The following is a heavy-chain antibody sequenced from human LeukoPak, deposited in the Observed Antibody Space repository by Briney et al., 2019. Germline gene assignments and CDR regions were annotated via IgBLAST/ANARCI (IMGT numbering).Heavy chain of an antibody. Sequence: SETLSLTCTVSGYSISSGYYWGWIRQPPGKGLEWIGSIYHSGSTYYNPSLKSRVTISVDTSKNQFSLKLSSVTAADTAVYYCARVRDSSGYYYEAFDYWGQGTLVTVSS. D-gene: IGHD3-22*01. J-gene: IGHJ4*02. CDR3: ARVRDSSGYYYEAFDY. V-gene: IGHV4-38-2*02. CDR2: IYHSGST. CDR1: GYSISSGYY.